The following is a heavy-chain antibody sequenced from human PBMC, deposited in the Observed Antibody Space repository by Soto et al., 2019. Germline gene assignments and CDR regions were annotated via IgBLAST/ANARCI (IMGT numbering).Heavy chain of an antibody. CDR1: GGTFSSQT. J-gene: IGHJ4*02. CDR2: IIPIFATP. D-gene: IGHD1-26*01. Sequence: QVQLVQSGTEVKGPGSSVKVSCKASGGTFSSQTISWVRQAPGHGLEWMGGIIPIFATPNIAQSFQDRVTITADGPTSTVYMELSSLRSEDTAVYFCARVRSRGLGVGVTYYDSWGQGTLVTVSS. V-gene: IGHV1-69*01. CDR3: ARVRSRGLGVGVTYYDS.